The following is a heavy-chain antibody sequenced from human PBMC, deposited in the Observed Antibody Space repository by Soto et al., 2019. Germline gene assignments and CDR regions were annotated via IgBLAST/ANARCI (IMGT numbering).Heavy chain of an antibody. Sequence: PSDTLSLTCTFSGFSVSSITFYWGLVRQPPGKGLEWIGSIPYGGSTYYIPSLKSRVTMSVDTSTNQLSLNLNSVTAADTALYFCARHRRETGTYAQPLDSWGQGTLVTVSS. J-gene: IGHJ4*02. D-gene: IGHD1-1*01. CDR2: IPYGGST. V-gene: IGHV4-39*01. CDR3: ARHRRETGTYAQPLDS. CDR1: GFSVSSITFY.